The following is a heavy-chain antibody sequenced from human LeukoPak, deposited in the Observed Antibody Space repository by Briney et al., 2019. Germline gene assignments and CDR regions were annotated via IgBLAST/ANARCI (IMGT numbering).Heavy chain of an antibody. CDR1: GFTFSSSA. CDR3: ARARTFDY. J-gene: IGHJ4*02. V-gene: IGHV3-7*03. D-gene: IGHD1-14*01. CDR2: IKQDGSEK. Sequence: GGSLRLSCAASGFTFSSSAMSWVRQAPGKGLEWVANIKQDGSEKYYVDSVKGRFTISRDNAKNSLYLQMNSLRAEDTAVYYCARARTFDYWGQGTLVTVSS.